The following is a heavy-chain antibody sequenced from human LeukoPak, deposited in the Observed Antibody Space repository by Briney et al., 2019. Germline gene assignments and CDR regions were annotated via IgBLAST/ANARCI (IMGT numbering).Heavy chain of an antibody. V-gene: IGHV5-10-1*01. CDR3: ARSYSGYDYLDY. CDR1: GYSFPSYW. J-gene: IGHJ4*02. CDR2: IDPSDSYT. D-gene: IGHD5-12*01. Sequence: GESLKIPCKGSGYSFPSYWITWVRQMPGKGLEWMGRIDPSDSYTNYSPSFQGHVTISADKSISTAYLQWSSLKASDTAMYYCARSYSGYDYLDYWGQGTLVTVSP.